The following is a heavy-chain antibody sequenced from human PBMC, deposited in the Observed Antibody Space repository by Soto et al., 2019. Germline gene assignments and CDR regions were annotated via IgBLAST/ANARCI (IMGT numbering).Heavy chain of an antibody. Sequence: ASVKVSCKTSGYSFPDYSINWVRQAPGQGLEWLGWITVYNGHTNYAPSLQGRVTISTDTATSTVYMELTTLRSDDTAVYYCARGGYYDSSGSRNYHYYGMDAWGQGTTVTVSS. J-gene: IGHJ6*02. V-gene: IGHV1-18*01. CDR1: GYSFPDYS. D-gene: IGHD3-22*01. CDR2: ITVYNGHT. CDR3: ARGGYYDSSGSRNYHYYGMDA.